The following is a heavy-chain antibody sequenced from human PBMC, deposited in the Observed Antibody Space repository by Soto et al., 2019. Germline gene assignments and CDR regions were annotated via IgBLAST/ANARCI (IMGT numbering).Heavy chain of an antibody. CDR2: INPNSGGT. D-gene: IGHD2-15*01. CDR1: GYTFTGYY. Sequence: GASVKVSCKASGYTFTGYYMHWERQAPGQGLEWMGWINPNSGGTNYAQKFQGWVTMTRGTSISTAYMELSRLRSDDTAVYYCARAPEDCSGGSCSGVFDYWGQGTLVTVSS. V-gene: IGHV1-2*04. CDR3: ARAPEDCSGGSCSGVFDY. J-gene: IGHJ4*02.